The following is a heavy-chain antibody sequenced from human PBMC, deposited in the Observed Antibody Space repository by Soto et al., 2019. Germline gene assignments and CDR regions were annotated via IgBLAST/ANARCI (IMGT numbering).Heavy chain of an antibody. CDR2: INHSGST. CDR3: ARERAAAGTDGGWFDP. D-gene: IGHD6-13*01. V-gene: IGHV4-34*01. CDR1: GGSFSGYY. Sequence: SETLSHTCAVYGGSFSGYYWSWIRQPPGKGLEWIGEINHSGSTNYNPSLKSRVTISVDTSKNQFSLKLSSVTAADTAVYYCARERAAAGTDGGWFDPWGQGTLVTVSS. J-gene: IGHJ5*02.